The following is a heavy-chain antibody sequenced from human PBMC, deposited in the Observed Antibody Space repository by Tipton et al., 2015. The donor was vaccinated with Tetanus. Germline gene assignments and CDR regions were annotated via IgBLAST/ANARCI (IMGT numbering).Heavy chain of an antibody. CDR3: ASSFAIAAAGMHGAFDS. Sequence: VQLVQSGAEVKKPGESLKISCKGSGYSFTSYWIGWVRQMPGKGLEWMGIIYPGDSDTRYSPSFQGQVTISADKSISTAYLQWRSLRASGAAMYYCASSFAIAAAGMHGAFDSWGQGTMVTVSS. CDR1: GYSFTSYW. V-gene: IGHV5-51*01. J-gene: IGHJ3*02. CDR2: IYPGDSDT. D-gene: IGHD6-13*01.